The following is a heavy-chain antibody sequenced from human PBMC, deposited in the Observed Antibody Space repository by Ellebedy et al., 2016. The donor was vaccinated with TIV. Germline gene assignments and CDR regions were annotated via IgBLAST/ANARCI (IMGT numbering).Heavy chain of an antibody. CDR2: ISAYNGNT. CDR3: ARDMVVVAATRRPNWFDP. J-gene: IGHJ5*02. D-gene: IGHD2-15*01. Sequence: ASVKVSCKASGHTFTSYGISWVRQAPGQGLEWMGWISAYNGNTNYAQKLQGRVTMTTDTSTSTAYMELRSLRSDDTAVYYCARDMVVVAATRRPNWFDPWGQGTLVTVSS. CDR1: GHTFTSYG. V-gene: IGHV1-18*04.